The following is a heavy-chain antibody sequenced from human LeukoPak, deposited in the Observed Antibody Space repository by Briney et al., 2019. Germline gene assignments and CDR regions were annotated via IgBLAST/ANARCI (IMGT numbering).Heavy chain of an antibody. J-gene: IGHJ2*01. Sequence: PSETLSLTCTVSGGSISSYYWSWIRQPPGKGLEWIGYIYYSGSTNYNPSLKSRVTISVDTSKNQFSLKLSSVTAADTAVYYCASDPGIAVAGDHWYFDLWGRGTLVTVS. D-gene: IGHD6-19*01. V-gene: IGHV4-59*01. CDR2: IYYSGST. CDR3: ASDPGIAVAGDHWYFDL. CDR1: GGSISSYY.